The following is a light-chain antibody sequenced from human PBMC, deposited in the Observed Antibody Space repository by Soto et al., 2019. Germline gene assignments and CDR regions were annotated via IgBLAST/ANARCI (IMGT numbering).Light chain of an antibody. CDR1: QSISSW. CDR3: QQYNNYPWT. V-gene: IGKV1-5*03. J-gene: IGKJ1*01. Sequence: DIQMTQSPSTLSASVGDRVTITCRASQSISSWLAWYQQKPGKAPKLLIYKASSLESGVPSRFSGSGSGTEFTLTISILQPDDFATYYCQQYNNYPWTFGPGTKVEIK. CDR2: KAS.